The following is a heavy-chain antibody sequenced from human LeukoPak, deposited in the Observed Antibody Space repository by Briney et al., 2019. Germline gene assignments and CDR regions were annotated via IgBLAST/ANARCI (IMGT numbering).Heavy chain of an antibody. CDR3: ARASVSSSFVYWESAYFDF. J-gene: IGHJ4*02. CDR1: GYTFTSYA. V-gene: IGHV1-3*01. Sequence: VASVKVSCKASGYTFTSYAMHWVRQAPGQRLEWMGWINAGNGNTKYSQKFQGRVTITRDTSASTAYMELSSLRSEDTAVYYCARASVSSSFVYWESAYFDFWGQGTLVTVSS. D-gene: IGHD6-6*01. CDR2: INAGNGNT.